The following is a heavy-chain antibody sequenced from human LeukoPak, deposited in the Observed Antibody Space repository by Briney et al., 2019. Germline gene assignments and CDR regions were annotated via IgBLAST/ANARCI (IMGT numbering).Heavy chain of an antibody. D-gene: IGHD3-3*01. CDR1: GFTFSSYS. J-gene: IGHJ6*03. CDR2: ISSSSSYI. CDR3: ASVDARYYDFWSGYYCMDV. V-gene: IGHV3-21*01. Sequence: GGSLRLSCAASGFTFSSYSMNWVRQAPGKGLEWVSSISSSSSYIYYADSVKGRFTISRDNAKNSLYLQMNSLRAEDTAVYYCASVDARYYDFWSGYYCMDVWGKGTTVTVSS.